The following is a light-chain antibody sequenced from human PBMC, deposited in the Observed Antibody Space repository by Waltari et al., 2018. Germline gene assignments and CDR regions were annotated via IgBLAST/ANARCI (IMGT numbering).Light chain of an antibody. V-gene: IGKV3-11*01. CDR1: QSVTTY. Sequence: EIVFTQSPATLPLAPGERATLSCRASQSVTTYLGWYQQKPGQAPRLLIYDASNRATGIPARFSGSGSGTDFTLTISSLEPDDFAVYYCHQCSTWPPAFGPGTKVDI. CDR3: HQCSTWPPA. CDR2: DAS. J-gene: IGKJ3*01.